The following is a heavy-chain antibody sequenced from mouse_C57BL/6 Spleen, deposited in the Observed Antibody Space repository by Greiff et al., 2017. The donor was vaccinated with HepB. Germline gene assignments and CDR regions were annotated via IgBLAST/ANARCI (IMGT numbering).Heavy chain of an antibody. CDR2: IYPGSGST. Sequence: QVQLQQSGAELVKPGASVKMSCKASGYTFTSYWITWVKPRPGPGLEWIGDIYPGSGSTNYNEKFKSKATLTVDTSSSTAYMQLSSLTSEDSAVYYCAREAYGSSYEDYWGQGTTLTVAS. J-gene: IGHJ2*01. D-gene: IGHD1-1*01. CDR1: GYTFTSYW. V-gene: IGHV1-55*01. CDR3: AREAYGSSYEDY.